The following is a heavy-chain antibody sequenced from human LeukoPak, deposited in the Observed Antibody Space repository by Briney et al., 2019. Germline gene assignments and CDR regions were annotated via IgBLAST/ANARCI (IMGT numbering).Heavy chain of an antibody. CDR3: AKDGEWTFDI. CDR2: IGRDAKTK. CDR1: GFTVSSNY. Sequence: PGGSLRLSCAASGFTVSSNYMSWVRQAPGEGLEWVAFIGRDAKTKYYAESVKGRFTISGDSTYNTAFLQMNTLRPQDTAIYYCAKDGEWTFDIWGQGTLVTVSS. D-gene: IGHD3-3*01. V-gene: IGHV3-30*02. J-gene: IGHJ3*02.